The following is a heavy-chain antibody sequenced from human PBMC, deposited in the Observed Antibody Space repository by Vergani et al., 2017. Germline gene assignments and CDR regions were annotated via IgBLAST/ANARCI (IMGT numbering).Heavy chain of an antibody. V-gene: IGHV4-34*01. CDR1: GGSFNTYY. J-gene: IGHJ6*02. CDR2: INHSGST. D-gene: IGHD6-13*01. Sequence: QVQLEESGPGLVKPSETLSLTCTVSGGSFNTYYWSWIRQPPGKGLEWIGEINHSGSTNYNPSLKSRVTISVDTSKNQFSLKLSSVTAADTAVYYCARDPPLAAAEGAGYGMDVWGQGTTVTVSS. CDR3: ARDPPLAAAEGAGYGMDV.